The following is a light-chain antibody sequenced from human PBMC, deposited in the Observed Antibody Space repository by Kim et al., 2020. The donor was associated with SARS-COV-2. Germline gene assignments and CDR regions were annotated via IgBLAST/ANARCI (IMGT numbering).Light chain of an antibody. CDR3: QQRNNWPPAVT. V-gene: IGKV3-11*01. J-gene: IGKJ4*01. CDR1: QTIGIS. Sequence: PWEGAILSCRASQTIGISLGWYQHKLGQAPRLLIYDAANRAAGIPDRFSCSGSGTDFTLTISSLEPEDFAIYYCQQRNNWPPAVTFGGGTKVDIK. CDR2: DAA.